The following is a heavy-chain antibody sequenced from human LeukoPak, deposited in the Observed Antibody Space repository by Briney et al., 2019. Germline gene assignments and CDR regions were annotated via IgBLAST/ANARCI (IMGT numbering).Heavy chain of an antibody. CDR3: AREYSYGSSYFDY. V-gene: IGHV4-30-4*08. CDR1: GGSISSGDYY. D-gene: IGHD5-18*01. CDR2: IYYSGST. Sequence: TSQTLSLTCTVSGGSISSGDYYWSWIRQPPGKGLEWIGYIYYSGSTYYNPSLKSRVTISVDTSKNQFSLKLSSVTAADTAVYYCAREYSYGSSYFDYWGQETLVTVSS. J-gene: IGHJ4*02.